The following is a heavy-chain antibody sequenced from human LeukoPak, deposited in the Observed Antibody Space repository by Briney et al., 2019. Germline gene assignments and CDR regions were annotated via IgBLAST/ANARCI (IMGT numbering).Heavy chain of an antibody. Sequence: SETLSLTCTVSGGSISSGDYYWSWIRQPPGKGLEWIGYIYYSGSTYYNPSLKSRVTISVDTSKNQFSLKLSSVTAADTAVYYCARDLGGXAARPXGNWFDPLGPXNXXXRLL. CDR3: ARDLGGXAARPXGNWFDP. D-gene: IGHD6-6*01. CDR1: GGSISSGDYY. V-gene: IGHV4-30-4*01. CDR2: IYYSGST. J-gene: IGHJ5*02.